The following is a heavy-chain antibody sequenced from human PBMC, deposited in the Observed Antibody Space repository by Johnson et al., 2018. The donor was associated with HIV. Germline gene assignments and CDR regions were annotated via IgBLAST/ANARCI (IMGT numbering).Heavy chain of an antibody. CDR3: VRVGGNGNYFFDPFDM. V-gene: IGHV3-20*04. D-gene: IGHD1-26*01. CDR2: IKWSGGST. Sequence: GLVQPGGSLRLSCASSGFTFSSYWMSWVRQGPGKRLEWVSGIKWSGGSTGYADSVKARFMISRDNAKNSLYLQMNSLRVEDTALYYCVRVGGNGNYFFDPFDMWGQGTMVTVSS. J-gene: IGHJ3*02. CDR1: GFTFSSYW.